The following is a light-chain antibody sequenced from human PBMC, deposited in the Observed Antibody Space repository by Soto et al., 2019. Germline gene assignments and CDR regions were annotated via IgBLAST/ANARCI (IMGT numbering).Light chain of an antibody. CDR3: QQYGSSIT. CDR1: QSVGSSY. J-gene: IGKJ5*01. CDR2: GAS. Sequence: IVLTQSPGTLSLSPGERATLSCRASQSVGSSYLAWYQQKPGQAPKLLIYGASSRATGVPDRFSGSGSGTDFTLTISRLEPEDFAVYYCQQYGSSITFGQGTRLEIK. V-gene: IGKV3-20*01.